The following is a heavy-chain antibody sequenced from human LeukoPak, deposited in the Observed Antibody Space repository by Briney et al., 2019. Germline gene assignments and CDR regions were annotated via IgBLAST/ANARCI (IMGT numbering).Heavy chain of an antibody. D-gene: IGHD3-16*01. J-gene: IGHJ4*02. CDR3: AGGGDSYYDYVWGIERFVY. V-gene: IGHV3-21*01. CDR2: ISSSSSYI. CDR1: GFTFSSYS. Sequence: GGSLRLSCAASGFTFSSYSMNWVRQAPGKGLEWVSSISSSSSYIYYAGSEKGRFTISRDNAKNSLYLQMNSLRAEDTAVYYCAGGGDSYYDYVWGIERFVYWGQGTLVTVSS.